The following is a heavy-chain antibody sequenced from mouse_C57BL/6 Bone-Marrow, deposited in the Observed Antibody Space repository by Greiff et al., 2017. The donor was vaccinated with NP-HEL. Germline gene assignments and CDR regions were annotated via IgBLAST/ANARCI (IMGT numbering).Heavy chain of an antibody. Sequence: QVQLQQSGPELVRPGVSVKISCKGSGYTFTDYAMHWVQQSHAKSLEWIGVISTYYGDASYNQKFKDKDTMTVDTSSNTAYMELARLTAEDSAVNYCARFRPLYAMDYWGQGTSVTVSS. CDR3: ARFRPLYAMDY. CDR2: ISTYYGDA. CDR1: GYTFTDYA. V-gene: IGHV1-67*01. J-gene: IGHJ4*01.